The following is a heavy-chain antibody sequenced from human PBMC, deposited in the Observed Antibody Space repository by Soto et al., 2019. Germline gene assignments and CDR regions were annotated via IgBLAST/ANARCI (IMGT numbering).Heavy chain of an antibody. CDR1: GGSISSYY. V-gene: IGHV4-59*01. Sequence: PSETLSLTCTVSGGSISSYYWSWIRQPPGKGLEWIGYIYHSGSTYYNPSLKSRVTISVDRSKNQFSLKLSSVTAADTAVYYCAGGSTSSWYDYWGQGTLVTVSS. D-gene: IGHD6-13*01. CDR3: AGGSTSSWYDY. J-gene: IGHJ4*02. CDR2: IYHSGST.